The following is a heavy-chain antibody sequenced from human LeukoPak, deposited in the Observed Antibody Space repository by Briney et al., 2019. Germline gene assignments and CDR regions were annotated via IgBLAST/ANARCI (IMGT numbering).Heavy chain of an antibody. CDR2: ISPGGNT. CDR1: GGSITDYY. J-gene: IGHJ2*01. CDR3: ARLAIRSTWYFDL. V-gene: IGHV4-4*09. Sequence: SETLSLTCTVSGGSITDYYYNWIRQPPGQGQGLEWIGFISPGGNTNYNPSLKSRASISVDKSKNQCSLTVTSVAAADTAMYYCARLAIRSTWYFDLWGRGTLVTVSS. D-gene: IGHD3-10*01.